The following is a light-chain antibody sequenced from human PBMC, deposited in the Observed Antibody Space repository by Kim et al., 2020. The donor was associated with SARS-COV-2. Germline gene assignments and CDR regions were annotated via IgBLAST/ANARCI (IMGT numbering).Light chain of an antibody. CDR2: EVS. CDR1: SGDVGNDNL. J-gene: IGLJ1*01. V-gene: IGLV2-23*02. Sequence: PITMACTATSGDVGNDNLVSWYQQFPGKAPQLLIYEVSKRPSGVSSRFSGSKSGNTASLTIFGLQPDDEAEYYCCSYAGTTTFDLFGTGTKVTVL. CDR3: CSYAGTTTFDL.